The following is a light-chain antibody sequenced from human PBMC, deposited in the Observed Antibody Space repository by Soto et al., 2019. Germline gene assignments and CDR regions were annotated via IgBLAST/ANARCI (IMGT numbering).Light chain of an antibody. CDR3: QQYHNLVT. CDR1: QDISNS. Sequence: DIQMTQSPSSLSASVGDRVTITCQASQDISNSLNWYQQKPGKAPKLLIYDASNLETGVPSRFSGSGSGTDFTLTISSLQAEDIATYYCQQYHNLVTFGQGTRLEIK. J-gene: IGKJ5*01. CDR2: DAS. V-gene: IGKV1-33*01.